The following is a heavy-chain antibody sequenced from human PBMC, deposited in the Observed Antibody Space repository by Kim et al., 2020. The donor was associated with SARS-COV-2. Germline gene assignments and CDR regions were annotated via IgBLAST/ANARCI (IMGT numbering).Heavy chain of an antibody. CDR2: IIPIFGTA. CDR3: ARGVVVAATVRYGMDV. V-gene: IGHV1-69*13. CDR1: GGTFSSYA. D-gene: IGHD2-15*01. J-gene: IGHJ6*02. Sequence: SVKVSCKASGGTFSSYAISWVRQAPGQGLEWMGGIIPIFGTANYAQKFQGRVTITADESTSTAYMELSSLRSEDTAVYYCARGVVVAATVRYGMDVWGQGTTVTVSS.